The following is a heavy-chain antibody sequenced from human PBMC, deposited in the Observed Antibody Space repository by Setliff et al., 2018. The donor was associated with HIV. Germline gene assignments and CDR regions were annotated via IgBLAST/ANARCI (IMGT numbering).Heavy chain of an antibody. V-gene: IGHV4-34*01. D-gene: IGHD6-13*01. Sequence: SETLSLTCAVYGGPSSGYWSWVRQSPGKGLEWIGEISHSGSTNYNLSLKSRAAISADTSKKQFSLKLTSVTAAYTGIYHCVASSSWSCGLNYWGQGTQVTVSS. CDR1: GGPSSGY. CDR2: ISHSGST. J-gene: IGHJ4*02. CDR3: VASSSWSCGLNY.